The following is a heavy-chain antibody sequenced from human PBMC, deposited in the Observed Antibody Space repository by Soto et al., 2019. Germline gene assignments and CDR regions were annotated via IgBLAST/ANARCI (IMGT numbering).Heavy chain of an antibody. J-gene: IGHJ6*02. CDR1: GFTFSSYS. CDR3: ARDWKKNERYCYYGMDV. CDR2: ISSSSSYI. Sequence: EVQLVESGGGLVKPGGSLRLSCAASGFTFSSYSMNWVRQAPGKGLEWVSSISSSSSYIYYADSVKGRFTISRDNAKNSLYLQMNSLRAEDTAVYYCARDWKKNERYCYYGMDVWGQGTTVTVSS. V-gene: IGHV3-21*01. D-gene: IGHD1-1*01.